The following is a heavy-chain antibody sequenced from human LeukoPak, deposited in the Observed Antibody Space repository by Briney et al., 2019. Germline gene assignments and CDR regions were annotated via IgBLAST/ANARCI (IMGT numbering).Heavy chain of an antibody. CDR2: ISPDGGEI. Sequence: GGSLRLSCAASGLTFSNAWMTWVRQAPGKGLEWVASISPDGGEIHYVDSVKGRFTISRDNAKNSLYLQMNSLRAEDTAVYYCARDLGDYYDSSGYVGVFDYWGQGTLVTVSS. CDR1: GLTFSNAW. D-gene: IGHD3-22*01. CDR3: ARDLGDYYDSSGYVGVFDY. V-gene: IGHV3-7*03. J-gene: IGHJ4*02.